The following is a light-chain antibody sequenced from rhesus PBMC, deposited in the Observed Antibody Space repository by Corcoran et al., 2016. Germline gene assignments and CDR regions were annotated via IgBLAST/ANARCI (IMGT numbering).Light chain of an antibody. J-gene: IGLJ6*01. Sequence: QAAPTQSSSVSGSPGQSVTISCSGTRSDIGGYNRVSWYQQHPGKAPKLMIYGVSKRPSGASDRFSGSKSGNTASLTISGLQAEDEGDYYCSSYASSDTYVFGSGTKLTV. CDR2: GVS. CDR1: RSDIGGYNR. V-gene: IGLV2-13*03. CDR3: SSYASSDTYV.